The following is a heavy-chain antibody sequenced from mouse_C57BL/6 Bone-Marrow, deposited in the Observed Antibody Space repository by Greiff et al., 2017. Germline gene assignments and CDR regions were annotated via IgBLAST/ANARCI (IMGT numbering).Heavy chain of an antibody. CDR2: LYPGDGDT. V-gene: IGHV1-82*01. D-gene: IGHD2-3*01. CDR3: ARNGYFLFDY. CDR1: GYAFSSSW. Sequence: QVQLKQSGPELVKPGASVKISCKASGYAFSSSWMNWVKQRPGKGLEWIGRLYPGDGDTTYNGSFKGKATLTADKSASKAYMQLSSLTSTDSAVYLCARNGYFLFDYWGQGTTLTVSS. J-gene: IGHJ2*01.